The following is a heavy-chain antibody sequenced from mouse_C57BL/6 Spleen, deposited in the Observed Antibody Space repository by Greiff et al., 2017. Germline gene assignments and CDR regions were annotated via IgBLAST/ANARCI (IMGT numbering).Heavy chain of an antibody. CDR3: ARYGSSTSMDY. CDR1: GYAFSSSW. V-gene: IGHV1-82*01. D-gene: IGHD1-1*01. Sequence: QVQLQQSGPELVKPGASVKISCKASGYAFSSSWMNWVKQRPGKGLEWIGRIYPGDGDTNYNGKFKGKATLTADKSSSTAYMQLSSLTSEDSAVYFCARYGSSTSMDYWGQGTSVTVSS. J-gene: IGHJ4*01. CDR2: IYPGDGDT.